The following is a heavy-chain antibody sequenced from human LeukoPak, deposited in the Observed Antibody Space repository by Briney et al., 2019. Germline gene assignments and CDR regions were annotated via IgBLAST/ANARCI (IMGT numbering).Heavy chain of an antibody. CDR1: GFTFNTFD. J-gene: IGHJ4*02. CDR3: ARDQKIVVVPAASDY. CDR2: ISSGSSSR. Sequence: GGSLRLSCAASGFTFNTFDMTWVRQAPGKGLEWVSYISSGSSSRYYADSVKGRFTISRDNAKNSLYLQMDSLRAEDTAVYFCARDQKIVVVPAASDYWGQGTLVTVSS. D-gene: IGHD2-2*01. V-gene: IGHV3-48*01.